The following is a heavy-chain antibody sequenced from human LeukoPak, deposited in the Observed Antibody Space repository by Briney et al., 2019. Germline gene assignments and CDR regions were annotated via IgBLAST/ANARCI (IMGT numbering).Heavy chain of an antibody. CDR3: AGHHPRNTVDF. CDR1: GGSISSYY. D-gene: IGHD2-8*02. Sequence: SETLSLTCTVSGGSISSYYWSWIRQPPGKGLEWIAYISDIGSINYNPSLKSRVTISLDMSKNQFSLKLSSVTAADTAVYYCAGHHPRNTVDFWGQGTLVTVSP. J-gene: IGHJ4*02. CDR2: ISDIGSI. V-gene: IGHV4-59*08.